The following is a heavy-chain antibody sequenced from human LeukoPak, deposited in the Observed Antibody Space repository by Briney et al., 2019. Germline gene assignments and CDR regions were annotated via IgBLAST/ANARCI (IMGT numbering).Heavy chain of an antibody. D-gene: IGHD4-17*01. J-gene: IGHJ6*02. CDR1: GGTFSSYA. CDR3: ARGPDYGGNEANYYYYYGMDV. CDR2: IIPILGIA. Sequence: SVKVSCKASGGTFSSYAIGWVRQAPGQGLEWMGRIIPILGIANYAQKFQGRVTITADKSTSTAYMELSSLRSEDTAVYYCARGPDYGGNEANYYYYYGMDVWGQGTTVTVSS. V-gene: IGHV1-69*04.